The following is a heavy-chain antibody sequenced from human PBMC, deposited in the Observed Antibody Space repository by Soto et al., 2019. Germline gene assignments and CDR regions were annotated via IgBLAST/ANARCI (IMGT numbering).Heavy chain of an antibody. CDR2: INPNSGGT. D-gene: IGHD6-19*01. J-gene: IGHJ4*02. CDR3: ARDRGRTGYSSGWGY. CDR1: GYTFTGYY. V-gene: IGHV1-2*04. Sequence: QVQLVQSGAEVKKPGASVKVSCKASGYTFTGYYMHWVRQAPGQGLEWMGWINPNSGGTNYAQKFQGWVTMTRDTSISTAYMELSRLRSDDTAVYYRARDRGRTGYSSGWGYWGQGTLVTVSS.